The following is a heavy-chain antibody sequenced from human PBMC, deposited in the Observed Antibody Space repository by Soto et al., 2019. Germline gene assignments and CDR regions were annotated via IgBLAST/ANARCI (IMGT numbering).Heavy chain of an antibody. Sequence: ASVKVSCKASGGTFSSYAISWVRQAPGQGLERIGGIITIFGTANYAQNFQGRVTITADESTSTAYLELSSLRSEDTAVYYFARDQIVVVPAAGNYYYGMDVWGQGTTVTVSS. V-gene: IGHV1-69*13. CDR3: ARDQIVVVPAAGNYYYGMDV. D-gene: IGHD2-2*01. J-gene: IGHJ6*02. CDR2: IITIFGTA. CDR1: GGTFSSYA.